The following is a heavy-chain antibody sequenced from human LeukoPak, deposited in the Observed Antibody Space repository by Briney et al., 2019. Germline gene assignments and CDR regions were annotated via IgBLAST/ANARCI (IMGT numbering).Heavy chain of an antibody. CDR1: GFTFSSYG. CDR3: AKLIAAADPDY. J-gene: IGHJ4*02. CDR2: ISYDGSNK. D-gene: IGHD6-13*01. Sequence: GGSLRLSCAASGFTFSSYGMHWVRQAPGKGLERVAVISYDGSNKYYADSVKGRFTISRDNSKNTLYLQMNSLRAEDTAVYYCAKLIAAADPDYWGQGTLVTVSS. V-gene: IGHV3-30*18.